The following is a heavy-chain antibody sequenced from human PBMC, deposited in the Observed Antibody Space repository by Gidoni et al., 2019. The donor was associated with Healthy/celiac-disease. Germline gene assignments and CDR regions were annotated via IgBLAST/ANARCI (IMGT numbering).Heavy chain of an antibody. CDR1: GGSISSGGYY. D-gene: IGHD1-1*01. J-gene: IGHJ3*02. V-gene: IGHV4-31*03. Sequence: QFQLQESVPGLVNPSQTLPLTCPFSGGSISSGGYYWSWIRQHPGKGLEWIGYIYYSGSTYYNPSLKSRVTISVDTSKNQFSLKLSSVTAADTAVYYCATRRPLDAFDIWGQGTMVTVSS. CDR3: ATRRPLDAFDI. CDR2: IYYSGST.